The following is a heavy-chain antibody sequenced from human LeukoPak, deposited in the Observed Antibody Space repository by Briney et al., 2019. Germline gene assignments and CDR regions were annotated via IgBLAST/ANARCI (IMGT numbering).Heavy chain of an antibody. V-gene: IGHV1-69*05. D-gene: IGHD3-22*01. CDR3: ARDQGGYDAFDI. Sequence: SVKVSCKASGGTFSSYAISWVRQAPGQGLEWMGRIIPIFGTANYAQKFQGRVTITTDESTSTAYMELSSLRSEDTAVYYCARDQGGYDAFDIWGQGTMVTVSS. CDR2: IIPIFGTA. CDR1: GGTFSSYA. J-gene: IGHJ3*02.